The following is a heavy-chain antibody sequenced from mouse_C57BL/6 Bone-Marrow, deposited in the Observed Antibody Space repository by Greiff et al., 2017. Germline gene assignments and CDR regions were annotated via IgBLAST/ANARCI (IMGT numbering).Heavy chain of an antibody. J-gene: IGHJ2*01. D-gene: IGHD1-1*01. CDR3: TRVTTVVATRGDY. V-gene: IGHV1-15*01. Sequence: VKLVESGAELVRPGASVTLSCKASGYTFTDYEMHWVKQTPVHGLEWIGAIDPETGGTAYNQKFKGKAILTADKSSSTAYMELRSLTSEDSAVYYCTRVTTVVATRGDYWGQGTTLTVSS. CDR2: IDPETGGT. CDR1: GYTFTDYE.